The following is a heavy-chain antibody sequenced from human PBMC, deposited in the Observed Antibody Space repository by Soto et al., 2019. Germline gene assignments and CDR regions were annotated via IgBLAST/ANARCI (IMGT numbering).Heavy chain of an antibody. CDR3: AKDNQDPSSSPPNDQWLVPTWSFAY. Sequence: QVQLVESGGGVVQPGRSLRLSCAASGFTFSSYGMHWVRQAPGKGLEWVAVISYDGSNKYYADSVKGRFTISRDNSKNTLYLQMNSLRAEDTAVYYCAKDNQDPSSSPPNDQWLVPTWSFAYWGQGTLVTVSS. CDR2: ISYDGSNK. D-gene: IGHD6-19*01. V-gene: IGHV3-30*18. CDR1: GFTFSSYG. J-gene: IGHJ4*02.